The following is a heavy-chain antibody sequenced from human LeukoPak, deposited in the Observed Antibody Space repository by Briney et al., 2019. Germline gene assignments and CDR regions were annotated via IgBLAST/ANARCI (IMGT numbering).Heavy chain of an antibody. CDR3: ATAEHLH. J-gene: IGHJ4*02. CDR2: LHPEEGET. Sequence: ASVTVFCKISGYTLTELSMHWVRQAPGKGLEWMGGLHPEEGETIYAQKFQGRVTMTEDTSTDTAYMELRSLRSEDTAVCYCATAEHLHWGQGTLVTVSS. CDR1: GYTLTELS. D-gene: IGHD1/OR15-1a*01. V-gene: IGHV1-24*01.